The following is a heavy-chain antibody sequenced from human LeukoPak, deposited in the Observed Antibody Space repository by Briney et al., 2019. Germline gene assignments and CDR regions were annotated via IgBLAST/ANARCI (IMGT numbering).Heavy chain of an antibody. V-gene: IGHV1-69*06. CDR3: ARDEPGVGDSSGYQYNY. J-gene: IGHJ4*02. D-gene: IGHD3-22*01. CDR2: IIPIFGTA. CDR1: GGTFSSYA. Sequence: SVKVSCKASGGTFSSYAISWVRLAPGQGLEWMGGIIPIFGTANYAQKFQGRVTITADKSTSTAYMELSSLRSEDTAVYYCARDEPGVGDSSGYQYNYWGQGTLVTVSS.